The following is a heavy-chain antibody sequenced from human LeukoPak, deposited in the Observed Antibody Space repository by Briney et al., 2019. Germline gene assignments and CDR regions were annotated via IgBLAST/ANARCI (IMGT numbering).Heavy chain of an antibody. D-gene: IGHD2-2*01. CDR2: ISGGSVGT. J-gene: IGHJ5*02. CDR3: AKDRRRGQPPSWCDP. V-gene: IGHV3-23*01. CDR1: GFTISSNY. Sequence: GGSLRLSCAASGFTISSNYMNWVRQAPGKGLEWVSTISGGSVGTFYADSVKGRFTISRDNSKNTLFLQMNSLRAEDTALYYCAKDRRRGQPPSWCDPWGQDTLVTVST.